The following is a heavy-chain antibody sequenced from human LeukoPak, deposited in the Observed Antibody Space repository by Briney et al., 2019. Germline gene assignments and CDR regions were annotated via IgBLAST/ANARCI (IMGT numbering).Heavy chain of an antibody. CDR3: AGPSLVGAFGY. CDR2: IYYSGST. CDR1: GGSISSYY. D-gene: IGHD1-26*01. J-gene: IGHJ4*02. V-gene: IGHV4-39*01. Sequence: SETLSLTCTVSGGSISSYYWGWIRQPPGKGLEWIGSIYYSGSTYYNPSLKSRVTISVDTSKNQFSLKLSSVTAADTAVYYCAGPSLVGAFGYWGQGTLVTVSS.